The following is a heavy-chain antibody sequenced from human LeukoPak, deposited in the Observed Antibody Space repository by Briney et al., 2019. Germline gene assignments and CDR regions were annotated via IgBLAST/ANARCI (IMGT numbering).Heavy chain of an antibody. Sequence: GGSLRLSCAASGFTFSDYYMSWIRQAPGKGLEWVSYISSSGSTIYYADSVKGRFTISRDSAKNSLYLQMNSLRAEDTAVYYCAREVGYYDILTGYYKSRFDPWGQGTLVTVSS. D-gene: IGHD3-9*01. V-gene: IGHV3-11*04. CDR2: ISSSGSTI. J-gene: IGHJ5*02. CDR3: AREVGYYDILTGYYKSRFDP. CDR1: GFTFSDYY.